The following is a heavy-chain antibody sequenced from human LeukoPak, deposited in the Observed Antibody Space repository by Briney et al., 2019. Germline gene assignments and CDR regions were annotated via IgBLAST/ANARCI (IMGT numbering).Heavy chain of an antibody. CDR2: ISGSGGST. CDR3: AKDRGAGGDYVSELDY. V-gene: IGHV3-23*01. Sequence: PGGSLRLSCAASGFAFRSYAMSWVRHAPGKGLEWVSSISGSGGSTYYADSVKGRFTISRDNSKNTLYLQMNSLRAEDTAVYYCAKDRGAGGDYVSELDYWGQGTLVTVSS. CDR1: GFAFRSYA. J-gene: IGHJ4*02. D-gene: IGHD4-17*01.